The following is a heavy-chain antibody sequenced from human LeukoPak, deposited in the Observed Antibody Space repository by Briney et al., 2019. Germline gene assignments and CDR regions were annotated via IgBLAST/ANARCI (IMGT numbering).Heavy chain of an antibody. D-gene: IGHD3-10*01. Sequence: GGSLRLSCVASGFTFSSHGMNWVRQAPGQGLEWESYISSSNITMYYADSVKGRFTISRDSATNSLYLQMNSLRAEDTAVYYCARYGSGSYYHFDYWGQGTLVTVSS. CDR2: ISSSNITM. CDR1: GFTFSSHG. CDR3: ARYGSGSYYHFDY. J-gene: IGHJ4*02. V-gene: IGHV3-48*01.